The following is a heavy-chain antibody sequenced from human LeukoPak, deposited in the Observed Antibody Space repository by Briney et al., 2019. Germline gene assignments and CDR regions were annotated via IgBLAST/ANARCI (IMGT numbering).Heavy chain of an antibody. CDR1: GGSVSSNSAA. Sequence: SQTLSLTCAISGGSVSSNSAAWNWIRQSPSRGLEWLGRTYYRSKLYNDYAVSVKSRITINPDTSKNQFSLQLNSVAPEDTAVYYCARENPYSSCWFREWDYWGQGTLVTVSS. J-gene: IGHJ4*02. D-gene: IGHD6-19*01. CDR3: ARENPYSSCWFREWDY. V-gene: IGHV6-1*01. CDR2: TYYRSKLYN.